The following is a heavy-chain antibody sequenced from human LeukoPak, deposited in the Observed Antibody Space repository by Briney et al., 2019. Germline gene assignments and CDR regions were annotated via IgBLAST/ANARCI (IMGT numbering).Heavy chain of an antibody. CDR2: ISYDGSNK. Sequence: QSGGSLRLSCAASGFTFSSYAMHWVRQAPGKGLEWVAVISYDGSNKYYADSVKGRFTISRDNSKNTLYLQMNSLRAEDTAVYYCARGEDGYNHYYYYGMDVWGQGTTVTVSS. D-gene: IGHD5-24*01. CDR3: ARGEDGYNHYYYYGMDV. V-gene: IGHV3-30-3*01. CDR1: GFTFSSYA. J-gene: IGHJ6*02.